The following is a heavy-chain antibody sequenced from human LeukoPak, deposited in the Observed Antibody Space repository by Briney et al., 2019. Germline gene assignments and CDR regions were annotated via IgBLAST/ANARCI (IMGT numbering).Heavy chain of an antibody. CDR3: ARGVEWELLPFRFDWFDP. D-gene: IGHD1-26*01. CDR1: GDTVSSNSAA. CDR2: TYYRSKWYN. V-gene: IGHV6-1*01. J-gene: IGHJ5*02. Sequence: SQTLSLTCAISGDTVSSNSAAWNWIRQSPSRGLEWLGRTYYRSKWYNDYAVSVKSRITINPDTSKNQFSPQLNSVTPEDTAVYYCARGVEWELLPFRFDWFDPWGQGTLVTVSS.